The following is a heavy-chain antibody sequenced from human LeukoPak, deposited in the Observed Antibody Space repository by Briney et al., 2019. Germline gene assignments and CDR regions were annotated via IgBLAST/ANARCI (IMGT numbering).Heavy chain of an antibody. D-gene: IGHD2-2*01. CDR1: GDSISTYY. V-gene: IGHV4-59*01. Sequence: SETLSLTCTVSGDSISTYYWTWIRQPPGKGLEWIGYIYYSGSTNYNPSLKSRVTISVDTSKNQFSLRLRSVTAADTAVYYCAREDAQEGTNAFDIWGQGTLVTVSS. CDR3: AREDAQEGTNAFDI. J-gene: IGHJ3*02. CDR2: IYYSGST.